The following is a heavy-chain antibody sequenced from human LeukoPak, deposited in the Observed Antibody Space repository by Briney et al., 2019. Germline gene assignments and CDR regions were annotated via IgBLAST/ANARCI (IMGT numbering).Heavy chain of an antibody. CDR3: ARSPHYGKYYFDY. D-gene: IGHD4-17*01. V-gene: IGHV1-8*01. CDR1: GYTFTSYD. Sequence: ASVKVSCKASGYTFTSYDINWVRQATGQGLEWMGWMNPNSGNAGYAQKFQGRVTMTRNTSISTAYMELSSLRSEDTAVYYCARSPHYGKYYFDYWGQGTLVTVSS. J-gene: IGHJ4*02. CDR2: MNPNSGNA.